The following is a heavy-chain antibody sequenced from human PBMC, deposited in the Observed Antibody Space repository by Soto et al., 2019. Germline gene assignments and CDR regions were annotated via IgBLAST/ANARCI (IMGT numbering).Heavy chain of an antibody. J-gene: IGHJ4*02. Sequence: SETLSLTCAVYGGSFSGYYWSWIRQPPGKGLEWIGEINHSGSTNYNPSLKSRVTISVDTSKNQFSLKLSSVTAADTAVYYCARGSPLREHWRYCSSTSCYAGLDYWGQGTLVTVSS. CDR1: GGSFSGYY. CDR3: ARGSPLREHWRYCSSTSCYAGLDY. V-gene: IGHV4-34*01. D-gene: IGHD2-2*01. CDR2: INHSGST.